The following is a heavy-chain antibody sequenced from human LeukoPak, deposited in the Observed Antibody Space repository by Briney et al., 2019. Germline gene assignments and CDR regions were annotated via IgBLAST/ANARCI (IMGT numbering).Heavy chain of an antibody. J-gene: IGHJ6*02. CDR1: GFSFSGYA. D-gene: IGHD2/OR15-2a*01. CDR3: ARKHLQTPFVFLDV. CDR2: FGTTDGST. V-gene: IGHV3-23*01. Sequence: GSLRLSCAASGFSFSGYAMSWVRQAPEKGLEWVPHFGTTDGSTFYADSVKGRFTISRDNSKNTLYLQMNSLRAEDTAVYFCARKHLQTPFVFLDVWGQGTTVTVSS.